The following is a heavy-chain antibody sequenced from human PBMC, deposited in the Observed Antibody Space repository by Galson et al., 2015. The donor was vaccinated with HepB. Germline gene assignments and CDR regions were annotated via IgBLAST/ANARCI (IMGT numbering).Heavy chain of an antibody. CDR1: GYTFTSYA. CDR3: ARPAVQHWGSYRYTEFDY. V-gene: IGHV1-3*01. CDR2: INAGNGNT. Sequence: CKASGYTFTSYAMHWVRQAPGQRLEWMGWINAGNGNTKYSQKFQGRVTITRDTSASTAYMELSSLRSEDTAVYYCARPAVQHWGSYRYTEFDYWGQGTLVTVSS. D-gene: IGHD3-16*02. J-gene: IGHJ4*02.